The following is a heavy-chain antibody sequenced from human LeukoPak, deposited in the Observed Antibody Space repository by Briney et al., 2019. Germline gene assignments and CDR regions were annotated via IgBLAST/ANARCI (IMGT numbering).Heavy chain of an antibody. Sequence: ASVKVSCKVSGYTFTSYGMSWVRQAPGQGLEWMGWISAYNGNTNYAQKFQGRVTMTRDTSTSTVYMELSSLRSEDTAVYYCATTGGDYLPLLFDYWGQGTLVTVSS. CDR1: GYTFTSYG. D-gene: IGHD4-17*01. CDR3: ATTGGDYLPLLFDY. J-gene: IGHJ4*02. V-gene: IGHV1-18*01. CDR2: ISAYNGNT.